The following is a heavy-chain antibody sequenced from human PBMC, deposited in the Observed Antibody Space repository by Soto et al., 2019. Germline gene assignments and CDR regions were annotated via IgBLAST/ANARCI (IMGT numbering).Heavy chain of an antibody. CDR2: ISGSGGST. D-gene: IGHD3-16*01. Sequence: EVQLLESGGGLVQPGGSLRLSRAASGFTFSSYAMSWVRQAPGKGLEWVSAISGSGGSTYYADSVKGRFTISRDNSKNTLYLQMNSLRAEDTAVYYCAKSIRVVFWGSSWGQGTLVTVSS. CDR1: GFTFSSYA. CDR3: AKSIRVVFWGSS. J-gene: IGHJ5*02. V-gene: IGHV3-23*01.